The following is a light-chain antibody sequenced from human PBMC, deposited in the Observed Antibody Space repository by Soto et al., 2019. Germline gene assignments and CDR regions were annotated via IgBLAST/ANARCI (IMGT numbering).Light chain of an antibody. Sequence: EIVLTQSPGTLSLSPGERAILSCRASQSVSFNYLAWYQQKPGQAPRLLIYDASTRATAIPDRFSGSGSGTAFTLAISRLEPEDLAVYSCQQYGSSPYSFGHGTKLEIK. CDR3: QQYGSSPYS. CDR1: QSVSFNY. CDR2: DAS. V-gene: IGKV3-20*01. J-gene: IGKJ2*03.